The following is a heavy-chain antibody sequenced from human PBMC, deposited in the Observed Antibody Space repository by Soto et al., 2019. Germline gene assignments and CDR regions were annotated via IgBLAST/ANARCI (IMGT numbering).Heavy chain of an antibody. CDR2: IRGSGGYT. D-gene: IGHD5-12*01. V-gene: IGHV3-23*01. Sequence: PGGSLRLSCAASGITFSSYAMSWVRQAPGKGLEWVSTIRGSGGYTYNADSVKGRFTISRDNSKNTLYLQMNSLRAEDTAVYYCATHLRDGYHYYFDYWGQGTLVTVSS. CDR3: ATHLRDGYHYYFDY. CDR1: GITFSSYA. J-gene: IGHJ4*02.